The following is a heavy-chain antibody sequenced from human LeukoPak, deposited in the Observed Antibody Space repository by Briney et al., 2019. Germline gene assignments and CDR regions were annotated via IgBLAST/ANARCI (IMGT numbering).Heavy chain of an antibody. CDR3: ARDTVPAGYYYYYYMDV. CDR2: INWNGGST. D-gene: IGHD2-2*01. V-gene: IGHV3-20*04. CDR1: GFTFDDYG. J-gene: IGHJ6*03. Sequence: GGSLRLSCAASGFTFDDYGMSWVRQAPGKGLEWVSGINWNGGSTGYADSVKGRFTISRDNAKNSLYLQMNSLRAEDTALYYCARDTVPAGYYYYYYMDVWGKGTTATVSS.